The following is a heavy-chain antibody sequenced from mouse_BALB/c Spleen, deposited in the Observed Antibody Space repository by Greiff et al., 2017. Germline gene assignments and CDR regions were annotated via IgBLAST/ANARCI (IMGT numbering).Heavy chain of an antibody. D-gene: IGHD2-4*01. CDR2: IYPGSGST. J-gene: IGHJ3*01. Sequence: QVQLKQSGPELVKPGASVKMSCKASGYTFTDYVISWVKQRTGQGLEWIGEIYPGSGSTYYNEKFKGKATLTADKSSNTAYMQLSSLTSEDSAVYFCASYDYDPWFAYWGQGTLVTVSA. V-gene: IGHV1-77*01. CDR1: GYTFTDYV. CDR3: ASYDYDPWFAY.